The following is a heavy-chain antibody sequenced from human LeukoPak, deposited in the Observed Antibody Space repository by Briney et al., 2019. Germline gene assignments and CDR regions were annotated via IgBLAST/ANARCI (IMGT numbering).Heavy chain of an antibody. J-gene: IGHJ3*02. D-gene: IGHD1-26*01. CDR1: AGSISSSSHY. V-gene: IGHV4-39*01. CDR2: IYYGGTT. CDR3: ARGVILHTLDI. Sequence: KSSETLSLTCTVSAGSISSSSHYWAWIRQPPGKGLEWIGSIYYGGTTFYNPSLKSRITISADTSKTQFSLKLSSVTAAHTSVYYCARGVILHTLDIWGQGTMVTVSS.